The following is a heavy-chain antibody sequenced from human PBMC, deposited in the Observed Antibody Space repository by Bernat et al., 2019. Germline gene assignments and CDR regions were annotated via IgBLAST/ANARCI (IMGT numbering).Heavy chain of an antibody. J-gene: IGHJ6*02. CDR1: GFTFSSYG. V-gene: IGHV3-33*01. D-gene: IGHD6-13*01. CDR3: ARADIAAAGTNENYYYYYGMDV. Sequence: QVQLVESGGGVVQPGRSLRLSCAASGFTFSSYGMHWVRQAPGKGLEWVAVIWYDGSNKYYADSVKGRFTISRDNSKNTLYLQMNGLRAEDTAVYYCARADIAAAGTNENYYYYYGMDVWGQGTTVTVSS. CDR2: IWYDGSNK.